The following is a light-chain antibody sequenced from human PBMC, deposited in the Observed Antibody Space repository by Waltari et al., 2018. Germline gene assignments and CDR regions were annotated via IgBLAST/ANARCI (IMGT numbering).Light chain of an antibody. CDR1: SSDVGSHNY. CDR2: DVD. CDR3: SSYANSDTWV. V-gene: IGLV2-14*03. J-gene: IGLJ3*02. Sequence: QSALTQPASVSGSPGQSITISCTGTSSDVGSHNYVSWYQPHPGNAPKLLISDVDKRPSGVSFRFSGSKSGNTASLTISGLQPEDEADYYCSSYANSDTWVFGGGTKLTVL.